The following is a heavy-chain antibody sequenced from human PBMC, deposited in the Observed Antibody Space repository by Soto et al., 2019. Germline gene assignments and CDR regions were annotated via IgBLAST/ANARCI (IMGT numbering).Heavy chain of an antibody. CDR3: ARAGGYCSSTSCSSPDY. CDR1: GFTFSSYS. J-gene: IGHJ4*02. CDR2: ISSSSSYI. Sequence: EVQLVESGGGLVKPGGSLRLSCAASGFTFSSYSMNWVRQAPGKGLEWVSSISSSSSYIYYADSVKGRFTISRDNAKNSLYLQMSSLRAEDTAVYYCARAGGYCSSTSCSSPDYWGQGTLVTVSS. D-gene: IGHD2-2*01. V-gene: IGHV3-21*01.